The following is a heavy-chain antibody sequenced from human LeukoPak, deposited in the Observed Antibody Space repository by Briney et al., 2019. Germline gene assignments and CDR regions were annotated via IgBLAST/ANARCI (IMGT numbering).Heavy chain of an antibody. J-gene: IGHJ4*02. CDR2: IKQDGSET. CDR3: ARAYCSTTNCSPSPDY. Sequence: GGSLRLSCAASGFTFSTYWMTWVRQAPGKGLEWVANIKQDGSETYYVDSVKGRFTISRDNAKNSVYLQMNSLRAEGTALYYCARAYCSTTNCSPSPDYWGQGTLVTVSS. D-gene: IGHD2-2*01. V-gene: IGHV3-7*01. CDR1: GFTFSTYW.